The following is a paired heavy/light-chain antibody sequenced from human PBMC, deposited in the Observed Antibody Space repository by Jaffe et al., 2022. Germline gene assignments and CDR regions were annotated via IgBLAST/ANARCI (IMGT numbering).Heavy chain of an antibody. J-gene: IGHJ4*02. D-gene: IGHD2-15*01. CDR1: GYSFATYW. CDR2: IYPGDSET. Sequence: EVQLVQSGAEVKKPGESLKISCKGSGYSFATYWIGWVRQMPGKGLEWMGIIYPGDSETTYSPSFEGQVTISADKSISTAYLQWSSLKASDTAIYYCVRRDCSSGTCYSWNYFDYWGQGTLVTVSS. V-gene: IGHV5-51*03. CDR3: VRRDCSSGTCYSWNYFDY.
Light chain of an antibody. V-gene: IGKV1-39*01. CDR3: QQSYSTPFT. Sequence: DIQMTQSPSSLSAFVGDRVTITCRASQNIINYLTWYQQKPGKAPKLLIYAASSLQSGVPSRFSGSGSGTDFTLTISSLQPEDFATYYCQQSYSTPFTFGPGTKVDIK. CDR1: QNIINY. CDR2: AAS. J-gene: IGKJ3*01.